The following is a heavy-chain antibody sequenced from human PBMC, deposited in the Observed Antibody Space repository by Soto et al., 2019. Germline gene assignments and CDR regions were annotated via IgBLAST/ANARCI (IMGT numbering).Heavy chain of an antibody. CDR1: GFTFSSYA. Sequence: GGSLRLSCAASGFTFSSYAMSWVRQAPGKGLEWVSDIKQDGSEKYYVDSVKGRFTISRDNAKNSLYLQMNSLRAEDTAVYYCARDRCLPSSTSCYEGYYYGMDVWGQGTTVTVSS. CDR3: ARDRCLPSSTSCYEGYYYGMDV. J-gene: IGHJ6*02. D-gene: IGHD2-2*01. CDR2: IKQDGSEK. V-gene: IGHV3-7*05.